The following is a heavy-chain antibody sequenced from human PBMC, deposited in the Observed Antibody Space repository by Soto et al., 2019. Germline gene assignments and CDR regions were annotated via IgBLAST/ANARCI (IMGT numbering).Heavy chain of an antibody. CDR3: ARGFSMHSSGWPPTHYYYYGMDV. CDR1: GYTVTSYG. J-gene: IGHJ6*02. Sequence: GASVKVSCKGSGYTVTSYGISWVGQAPGQGLEWMGWISAYNGNTNYAQKLQGRVTMTTDTSTSTAYMELRSLRSDDTAVYYCARGFSMHSSGWPPTHYYYYGMDVWGQGTTVTVSS. D-gene: IGHD6-19*01. CDR2: ISAYNGNT. V-gene: IGHV1-18*01.